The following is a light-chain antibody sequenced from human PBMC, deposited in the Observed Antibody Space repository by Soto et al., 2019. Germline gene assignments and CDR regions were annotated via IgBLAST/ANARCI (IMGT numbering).Light chain of an antibody. CDR3: QQYGDSPLT. CDR1: QTVSGSY. J-gene: IGKJ4*01. Sequence: EIVMTQSPATLSVSPGERATLSCRASQTVSGSYVAWYQQKPGQTPRLLIYGASSRATGIPDRFSGSGSGTDFTLTISRLEPEDFAVYHCQQYGDSPLTFGGGTMVDIK. CDR2: GAS. V-gene: IGKV3-20*01.